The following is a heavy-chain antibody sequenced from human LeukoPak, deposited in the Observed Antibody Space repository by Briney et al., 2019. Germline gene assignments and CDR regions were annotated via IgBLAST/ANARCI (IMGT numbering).Heavy chain of an antibody. Sequence: PGGSLRLSCVASGFTFGDYAIHWVRQAPGKGLEWVSGINWNGRSTGYADSVKGRFTVSRDNAKNSLYLQMNSLRAEDTAVYYCARTGLVVAATLDYWGQGTLVTVSS. CDR2: INWNGRST. V-gene: IGHV3-9*01. CDR1: GFTFGDYA. J-gene: IGHJ4*02. CDR3: ARTGLVVAATLDY. D-gene: IGHD2-15*01.